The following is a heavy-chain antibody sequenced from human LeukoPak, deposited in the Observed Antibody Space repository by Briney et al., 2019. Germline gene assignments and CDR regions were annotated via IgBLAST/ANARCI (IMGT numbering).Heavy chain of an antibody. D-gene: IGHD2-2*01. CDR2: INPSGGST. CDR3: ARSLPAGGYYFDY. Sequence: ASVKVSCKASEYTFTNYYMHWVRQAPGQGLEWMGIINPSGGSTTYAQKFRGRVTMTRDTSTSTVYMELSSLRSEDTALYYCARSLPAGGYYFDYWGQGTLVTVSS. J-gene: IGHJ4*02. V-gene: IGHV1-46*01. CDR1: EYTFTNYY.